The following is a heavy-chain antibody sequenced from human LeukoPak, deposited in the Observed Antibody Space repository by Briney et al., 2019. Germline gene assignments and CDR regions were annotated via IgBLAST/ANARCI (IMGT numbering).Heavy chain of an antibody. CDR1: GFSFNNYA. D-gene: IGHD5-12*01. Sequence: GSLRLSCVASGFSFNNYAMNWVRQAPGKGLEWVSLIIGSSGSTFYADSVKGRFTISRDKSKNTLYLQMNSLRAEDTAVYYCAKGAYDYIEIAYFDYWGQGSLVTVSS. V-gene: IGHV3-23*01. J-gene: IGHJ4*02. CDR2: IIGSSGST. CDR3: AKGAYDYIEIAYFDY.